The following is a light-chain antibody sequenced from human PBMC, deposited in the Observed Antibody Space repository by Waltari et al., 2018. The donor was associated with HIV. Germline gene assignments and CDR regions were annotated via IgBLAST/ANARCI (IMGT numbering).Light chain of an antibody. Sequence: EIVLTQSPATLSLSPGERATLSCRASQSIAAYLAWYQQKPGKAPRLLISDASNRATGVPARFSGSGSGTDFTLTISSLEPEDFAVYYCQQRTNWLFGGGTKVEIK. CDR3: QQRTNWL. J-gene: IGKJ4*01. CDR1: QSIAAY. CDR2: DAS. V-gene: IGKV3-11*01.